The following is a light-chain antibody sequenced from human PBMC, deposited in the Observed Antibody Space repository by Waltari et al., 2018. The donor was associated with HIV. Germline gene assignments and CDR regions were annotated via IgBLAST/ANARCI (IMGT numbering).Light chain of an antibody. CDR3: QEGDNTLTNVQ. CDR2: KDN. CDR1: ALPRQH. J-gene: IGLJ2*01. Sequence: SSGLTQPPSVSVSPGQTATITCSGDALPRQHVCWYQQKAGQAPVLSIYKDNQRSPGVPDRCSGASQETTVTLNITAARAEDEADYFCQEGDNTLTNVQFGGGTRVTV. V-gene: IGLV3-25*03.